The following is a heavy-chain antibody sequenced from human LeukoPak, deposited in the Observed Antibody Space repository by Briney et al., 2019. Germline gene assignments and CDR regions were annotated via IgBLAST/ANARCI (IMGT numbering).Heavy chain of an antibody. Sequence: PGRSLRLSCAASGFTFDDYAMHWVRQAPGKGLEWVPGISWNSGSIGYADSVKGRFTISRDNSKNTLYLQMNSLRAEDTAVYYCVGNMVVFDYWGQGTLVTVSS. CDR2: ISWNSGSI. CDR3: VGNMVVFDY. J-gene: IGHJ4*02. V-gene: IGHV3-9*01. CDR1: GFTFDDYA. D-gene: IGHD3-10*01.